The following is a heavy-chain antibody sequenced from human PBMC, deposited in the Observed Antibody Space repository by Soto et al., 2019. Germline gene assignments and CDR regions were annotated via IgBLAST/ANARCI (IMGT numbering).Heavy chain of an antibody. J-gene: IGHJ4*02. Sequence: QVQLVQSGPEVKKPGASVKVSCKTSGYTFTNYGISWVRQAPGQGLEWMGWISTNKGNTNYAQKFQGRVTMTTDTSTSTGYMELRSLRSDDTAVYYCATRSPVFDYWGQGTLVTVSS. CDR2: ISTNKGNT. V-gene: IGHV1-18*01. CDR1: GYTFTNYG. CDR3: ATRSPVFDY.